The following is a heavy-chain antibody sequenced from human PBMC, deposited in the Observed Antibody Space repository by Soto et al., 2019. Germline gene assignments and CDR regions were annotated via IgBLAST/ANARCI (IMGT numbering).Heavy chain of an antibody. V-gene: IGHV1-69*01. J-gene: IGHJ6*02. CDR2: IIPIFGTA. Sequence: QVQLVQSGAEVKKPGSSVKVSCKASGGTFSSYAISWVRQAPGQGLEWMGGIIPIFGTANYAQKFQGRVTITADESTSTADMELSSLRSEDTAVYYCARDRQYSSSYYYYGMDVWGQGTTVTVSS. CDR1: GGTFSSYA. CDR3: ARDRQYSSSYYYYGMDV. D-gene: IGHD6-6*01.